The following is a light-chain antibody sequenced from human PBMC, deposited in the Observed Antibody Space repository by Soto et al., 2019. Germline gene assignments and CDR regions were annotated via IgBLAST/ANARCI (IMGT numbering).Light chain of an antibody. CDR3: SSYADNNNDV. V-gene: IGLV2-8*01. CDR1: SSDVGGYNY. J-gene: IGLJ1*01. CDR2: EVS. Sequence: QSVLTQPPSASGSPGQSVAISCTGTSSDVGGYNYVSWYQQYPGKAPKVMIYEVSKRPSGVPDRFSGSKSGNTASLTVSGLQAEDEADYYCSSYADNNNDVFGTGTKLTVL.